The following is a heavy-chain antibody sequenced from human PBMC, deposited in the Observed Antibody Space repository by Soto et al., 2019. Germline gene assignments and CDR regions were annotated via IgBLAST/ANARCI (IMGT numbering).Heavy chain of an antibody. J-gene: IGHJ4*02. V-gene: IGHV4-39*01. CDR3: ASSQKGYNWNYFDH. D-gene: IGHD1-20*01. CDR2: VFYTGFT. Sequence: SETLSLTCAVSGGSISGSYYYWGWLRQSPGRGPERIGSVFYTGFTSYNPSLESRVSVSVDTSKNQFSLKVSAVTAADTAVYYCASSQKGYNWNYFDHWGQGALVTVSS. CDR1: GGSISGSYYY.